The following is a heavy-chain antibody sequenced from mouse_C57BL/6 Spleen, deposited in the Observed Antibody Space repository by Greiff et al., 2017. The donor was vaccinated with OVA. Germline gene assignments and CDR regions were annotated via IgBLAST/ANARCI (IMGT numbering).Heavy chain of an antibody. J-gene: IGHJ1*03. Sequence: EVQLQQSGPGLAKPSQTLSLTCSVTGYSITSDYWNWIRKFPGNKLEYMGYISYSGSTYYNPSLKSRISITRDTTKNQYYLQLKSGATEETATNYCSRYYYGSSYWYFDDWGTGTTVTVSA. CDR2: ISYSGST. V-gene: IGHV3-8*01. CDR3: SRYYYGSSYWYFDD. CDR1: GYSITSDY. D-gene: IGHD1-1*01.